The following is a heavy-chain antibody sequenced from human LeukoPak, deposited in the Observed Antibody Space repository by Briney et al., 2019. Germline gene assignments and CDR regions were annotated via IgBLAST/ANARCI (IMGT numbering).Heavy chain of an antibody. CDR2: INPNSVGA. Sequence: ASVKVSCKASGYTFTGHYIHWVRQAPGQGLEWMGWINPNSVGANYAQKFQDRVTMTRDTSINTTYVELNRLRSDDTAIYYCARGAYPNWFDPWGQGTLVTVSS. CDR3: ARGAYPNWFDP. CDR1: GYTFTGHY. J-gene: IGHJ5*02. V-gene: IGHV1-2*02. D-gene: IGHD3-16*01.